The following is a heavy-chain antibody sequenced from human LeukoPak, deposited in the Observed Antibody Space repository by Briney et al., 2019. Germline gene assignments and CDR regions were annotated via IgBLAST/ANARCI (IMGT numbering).Heavy chain of an antibody. CDR1: GFTLSSYS. CDR3: ARGAILWRPGYFDY. Sequence: PGGSLRLSCAASGFTLSSYSMNWVRQAPGKGLEWVSYISSSSSTIYYADSVKGRFTISRDNAKNSLYLQMNSLRAEDTAVYYCARGAILWRPGYFDYWGQGTLVTVSS. J-gene: IGHJ4*02. D-gene: IGHD2-21*01. V-gene: IGHV3-48*04. CDR2: ISSSSSTI.